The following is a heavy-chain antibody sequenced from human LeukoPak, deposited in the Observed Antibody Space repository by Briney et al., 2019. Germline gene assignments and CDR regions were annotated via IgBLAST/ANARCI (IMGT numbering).Heavy chain of an antibody. Sequence: GASVKVSCKASGYTFTSYDINWVRQATGQGLEWMGWMNPNSGNTGYAQKFQGRVTMTRDTSTSTVYMEMSSLRSEDTAVYYCARVAFLTGYYHFDYWGQGTLVTVSS. CDR1: GYTFTSYD. D-gene: IGHD3-9*01. CDR2: MNPNSGNT. V-gene: IGHV1-8*01. J-gene: IGHJ4*02. CDR3: ARVAFLTGYYHFDY.